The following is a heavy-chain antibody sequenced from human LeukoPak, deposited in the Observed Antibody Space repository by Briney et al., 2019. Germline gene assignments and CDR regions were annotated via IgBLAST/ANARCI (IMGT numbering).Heavy chain of an antibody. J-gene: IGHJ3*02. CDR3: ARKTYYDYGAFDI. CDR1: GFTFSSYW. V-gene: IGHV3-74*01. CDR2: INSDGSST. D-gene: IGHD3-3*01. Sequence: PGGSLRLSCAASGFTFSSYWMHWVRQAPGKGLVWVSRINSDGSSTSYADSVKGRFTISRDNANDSLFLQMNSLRAEDTAVYYCARKTYYDYGAFDIWGQGTMVTVSS.